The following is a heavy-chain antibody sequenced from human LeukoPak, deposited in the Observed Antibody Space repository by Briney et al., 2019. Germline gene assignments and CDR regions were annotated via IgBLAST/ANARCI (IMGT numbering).Heavy chain of an antibody. J-gene: IGHJ5*02. CDR2: IIPIFGTA. CDR3: ARGTSPFNQVGATLWFDP. V-gene: IGHV1-69*13. CDR1: GGTFSSYA. D-gene: IGHD1-26*01. Sequence: ASVKVSCKASGGTFSSYAISWVLQAPGQGLEWMGGIIPIFGTANYAQKFQGRVTITADESTSTAYMELSSLRSEDTAVYYCARGTSPFNQVGATLWFDPWGQGTLVTVSS.